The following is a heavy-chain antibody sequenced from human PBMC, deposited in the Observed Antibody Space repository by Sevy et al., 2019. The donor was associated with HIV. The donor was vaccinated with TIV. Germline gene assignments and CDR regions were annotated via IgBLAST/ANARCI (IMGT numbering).Heavy chain of an antibody. V-gene: IGHV3-30*04. D-gene: IGHD3-3*01. Sequence: GGSLRLSCAASGFTFSDYAMHWVRQAPGKGLEWVALISSDGSNEYYGDSVKGRFTISRDTFKNTVFLQMNSLRPEDTAVYYCARDLPATTFGVLIFDPQSYYAMDVWGQGTPVTVSS. J-gene: IGHJ6*02. CDR1: GFTFSDYA. CDR2: ISSDGSNE. CDR3: ARDLPATTFGVLIFDPQSYYAMDV.